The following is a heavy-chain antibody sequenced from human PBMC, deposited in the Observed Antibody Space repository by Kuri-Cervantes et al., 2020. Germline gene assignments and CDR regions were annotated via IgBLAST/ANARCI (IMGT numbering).Heavy chain of an antibody. D-gene: IGHD6-19*01. V-gene: IGHV3-33*01. CDR2: IWYDGSNK. CDR1: GFTFSSYG. CDR3: AREIAVAGTLFDFLDY. J-gene: IGHJ4*02. Sequence: LSLTCAASGFTFSSYGMHWVRQAPGKGLEWVAVIWYDGSNKYYADSVKGRFTISRDNSKNTLYLQMNSLRAEDTAVYYCAREIAVAGTLFDFLDYWGQGTLVTVSS.